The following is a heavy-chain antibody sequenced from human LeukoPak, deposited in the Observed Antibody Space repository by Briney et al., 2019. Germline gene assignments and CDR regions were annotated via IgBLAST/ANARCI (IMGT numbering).Heavy chain of an antibody. CDR2: MWYDGSNK. Sequence: GGSLRLSCAASGFTFSSYAMHWVRQAPGKGLEWVAVMWYDGSNKYYADSVKGRFTISRDNSKNTLYLQMNSLRAEDTAVYYCARDWGRGYYYYMDVWGQGTTVTVSS. V-gene: IGHV3-33*08. D-gene: IGHD3-16*01. J-gene: IGHJ6*03. CDR3: ARDWGRGYYYYMDV. CDR1: GFTFSSYA.